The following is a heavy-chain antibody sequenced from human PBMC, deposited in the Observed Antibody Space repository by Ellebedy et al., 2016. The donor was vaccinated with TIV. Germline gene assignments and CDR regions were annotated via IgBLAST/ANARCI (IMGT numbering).Heavy chain of an antibody. J-gene: IGHJ4*02. Sequence: GESLKISXAASGFTFSDYYMSWIRQAPGKGLEWVSYISSSSSYTNYADSVKGRFTISRDNAKNSLYLQMNSLRAEDTAVYYCARERGTAMVDYWGQGTLVTVSS. V-gene: IGHV3-11*05. CDR2: ISSSSSYT. CDR3: ARERGTAMVDY. CDR1: GFTFSDYY. D-gene: IGHD5-18*01.